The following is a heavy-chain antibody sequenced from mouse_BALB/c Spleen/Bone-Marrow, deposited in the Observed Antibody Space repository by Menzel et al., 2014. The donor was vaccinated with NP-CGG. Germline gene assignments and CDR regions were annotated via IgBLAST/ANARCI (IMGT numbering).Heavy chain of an antibody. Sequence: VQLKESGAELVKSGASVKLSCTASGFNIKDTYMHWVKQRPEQGLEWIGRIDPANGSTKYDPKFQGKATITADTSSNTAYLRLSSLTSEDTAVYYCASYYYGSAWFAYWGQGTLVTVSA. CDR3: ASYYYGSAWFAY. V-gene: IGHV14-3*02. CDR2: IDPANGST. J-gene: IGHJ3*01. D-gene: IGHD1-1*01. CDR1: GFNIKDTY.